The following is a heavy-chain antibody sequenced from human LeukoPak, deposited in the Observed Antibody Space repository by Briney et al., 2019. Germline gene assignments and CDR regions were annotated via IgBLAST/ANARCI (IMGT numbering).Heavy chain of an antibody. D-gene: IGHD2-15*01. CDR3: ARLVPPGGGDCTGSNCHTVYYFDY. V-gene: IGHV4-39*01. CDR2: IYCSGTT. Sequence: PSQTLSLTCPVSGGSITSSSSYWGWIRQPPGKGLEWIGTIYCSGTTYYNPSLKSRVTISIDAAKNQFSLMLTSVTAADTAVYYCARLVPPGGGDCTGSNCHTVYYFDYWGQGTLVTVSS. CDR1: GGSITSSSSY. J-gene: IGHJ4*02.